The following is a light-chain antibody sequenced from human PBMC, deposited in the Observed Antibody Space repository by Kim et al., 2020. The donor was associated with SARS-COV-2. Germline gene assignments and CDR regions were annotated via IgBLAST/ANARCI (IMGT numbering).Light chain of an antibody. Sequence: IQMTQSPSSLSATVGDTVIITCRASQAINYYLAWYQQKPGQVPKLLIYAASTLQSGVQSRFSGSGSGTEFSLTISSLQPEDVATYYCQKYDSVPLTFGQGTKVDIK. CDR3: QKYDSVPLT. CDR1: QAINYY. V-gene: IGKV1-27*01. J-gene: IGKJ1*01. CDR2: AAS.